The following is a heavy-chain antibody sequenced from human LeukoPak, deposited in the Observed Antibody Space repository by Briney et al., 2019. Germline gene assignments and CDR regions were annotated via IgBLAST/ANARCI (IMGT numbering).Heavy chain of an antibody. CDR3: AKEQTSSGYFDY. J-gene: IGHJ4*02. Sequence: AGSLRLSCAASGFTFNNYAMSWVRQAPGKGLEWVAAISGNGGRTYYRDSVKGRFTISRDNPKNTLYLLMNSLSAEDTALYYCAKEQTSSGYFDYWGQGTLVTVSS. CDR1: GFTFNNYA. V-gene: IGHV3-23*01. D-gene: IGHD3-10*01. CDR2: ISGNGGRT.